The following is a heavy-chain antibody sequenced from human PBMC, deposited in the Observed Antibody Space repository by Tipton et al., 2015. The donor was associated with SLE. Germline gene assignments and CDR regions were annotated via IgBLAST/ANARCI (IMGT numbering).Heavy chain of an antibody. V-gene: IGHV3-23*03. Sequence: SLRLSCTASGFTFNNYALSWVRQAPGKGLEWVSVIYGGGTRTYFADSIKGRFTISRDSSQNTLYLQMNSLRAEDTAVYYCAREYSSGDYYRGWFAPWGQGTRVTVSS. CDR1: GFTFNNYA. D-gene: IGHD3-22*01. CDR2: IYGGGTRT. J-gene: IGHJ5*02. CDR3: AREYSSGDYYRGWFAP.